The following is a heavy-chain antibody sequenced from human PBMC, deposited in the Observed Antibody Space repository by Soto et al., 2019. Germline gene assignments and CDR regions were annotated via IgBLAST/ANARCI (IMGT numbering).Heavy chain of an antibody. CDR1: GFTVSSNY. J-gene: IGHJ6*02. D-gene: IGHD5-12*01. Sequence: GGSLRLSCAASGFTVSSNYMSWVRQAPGKGLEWVSVIYSGGSTYYADSVKGRFTISRDNSKNTLYLQMNSLRAEDTAVYYCARDPGYSGYDSNDYYYGMDVWGQGTTVTVSS. CDR2: IYSGGST. V-gene: IGHV3-66*01. CDR3: ARDPGYSGYDSNDYYYGMDV.